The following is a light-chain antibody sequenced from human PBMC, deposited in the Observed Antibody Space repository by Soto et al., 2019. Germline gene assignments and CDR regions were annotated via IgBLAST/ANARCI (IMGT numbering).Light chain of an antibody. CDR3: SSYTTSNTRQIV. CDR2: DVR. V-gene: IGLV2-14*03. Sequence: QSALTQPASVSGSPGQSITISCTGTSSDVGGYNYVSWYQHHPGKAPKLMIYDVRNRPSGVSNRFSGSKSGNTASLTISWLQPEDEADYYCSSYTTSNTRQIVFGTGTKLTVL. CDR1: SSDVGGYNY. J-gene: IGLJ1*01.